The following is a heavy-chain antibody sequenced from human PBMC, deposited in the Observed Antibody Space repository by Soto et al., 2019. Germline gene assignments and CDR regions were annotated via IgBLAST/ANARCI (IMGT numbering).Heavy chain of an antibody. J-gene: IGHJ6*02. V-gene: IGHV4-59*08. CDR3: ARLNGYCVSTSCHGYYGMDV. CDR2: ISYSGAT. Sequence: SETLSLTCTVSGASISGYHWSWIRQFPGKGLECLGYISYSGATNYNPSLKSRVTMSVDTSMNQFSLRLSSVTAADTAVYYCARLNGYCVSTSCHGYYGMDVWGQGTTVTVSS. CDR1: GASISGYH. D-gene: IGHD2-2*03.